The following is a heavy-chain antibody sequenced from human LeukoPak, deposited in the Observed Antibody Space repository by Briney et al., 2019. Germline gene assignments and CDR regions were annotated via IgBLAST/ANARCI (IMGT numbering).Heavy chain of an antibody. V-gene: IGHV3-11*01. Sequence: PGGSLRLSCAASGFTFSDYYMSWIRQAPGKGLEWVSYISSSGSTIYYADSVKGRFTISRDNAKNSLYLQMNSLRAEDTAVYYCARDLKDIVVVPAAIQGGYYYYYMDVWGKGTTVTVSS. D-gene: IGHD2-2*02. CDR3: ARDLKDIVVVPAAIQGGYYYYYMDV. J-gene: IGHJ6*03. CDR1: GFTFSDYY. CDR2: ISSSGSTI.